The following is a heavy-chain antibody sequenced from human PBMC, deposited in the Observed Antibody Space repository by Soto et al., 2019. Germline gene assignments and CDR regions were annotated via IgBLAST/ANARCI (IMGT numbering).Heavy chain of an antibody. Sequence: PGVPLRLSWKGSGDSFADYWSTWVRQKPGKGLEWMGRIDPSDSQTYYSPSFRGHVTISVTKSITTVFLQWSSLRASDTAMYYCARQIYDSDTGPNFQYYFDSWGQGTPVTVSS. CDR3: ARQIYDSDTGPNFQYYFDS. V-gene: IGHV5-10-1*01. CDR1: GDSFADYW. J-gene: IGHJ4*02. D-gene: IGHD3-22*01. CDR2: IDPSDSQT.